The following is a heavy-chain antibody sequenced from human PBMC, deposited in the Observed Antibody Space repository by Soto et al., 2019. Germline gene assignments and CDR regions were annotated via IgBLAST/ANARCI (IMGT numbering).Heavy chain of an antibody. J-gene: IGHJ6*01. CDR3: ARHGTTVGRAVGV. Sequence: SETLSLTCTVSNYSITTYFSWGWIRQPPGKGLEWIGSVTHIGSTYYNPSLNSRVTVSLDTSKNQFSLKLTSLTAADTALYLCARHGTTVGRAVGVWGRGTRVTVSS. CDR2: VTHIGST. CDR1: NYSITTYFS. V-gene: IGHV4-38-2*02. D-gene: IGHD3-16*01.